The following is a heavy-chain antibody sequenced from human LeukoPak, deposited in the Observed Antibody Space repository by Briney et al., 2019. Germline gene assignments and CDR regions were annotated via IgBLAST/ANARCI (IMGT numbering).Heavy chain of an antibody. J-gene: IGHJ4*02. D-gene: IGHD3-10*01. CDR1: GGPLSGYS. CDR2: INDRGST. Sequence: SETLSLTCAIYGGPLSGYSWSWIRQPPGKGLEWIGEINDRGSTTYNPSLQSRPSMSLDTSRNRFSLTLGSVTAADTAVYFCARSGRYQIYWGQGTLVTVSS. CDR3: ARSGRYQIY. V-gene: IGHV4-34*01.